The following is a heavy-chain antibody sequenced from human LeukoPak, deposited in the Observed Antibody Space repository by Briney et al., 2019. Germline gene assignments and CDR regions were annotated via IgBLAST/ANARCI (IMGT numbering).Heavy chain of an antibody. Sequence: RTSETLSLTCAVYGGSFSGYYWSWIRQPPGKGLEWIGEINHSGSTNYNPSLKSRVTISVDTSKNQFSLKLSSVTAADTAVYYCARYLRGYSYGFDYWGQGTLVTVSS. V-gene: IGHV4-34*01. CDR1: GGSFSGYY. D-gene: IGHD5-18*01. J-gene: IGHJ4*02. CDR2: INHSGST. CDR3: ARYLRGYSYGFDY.